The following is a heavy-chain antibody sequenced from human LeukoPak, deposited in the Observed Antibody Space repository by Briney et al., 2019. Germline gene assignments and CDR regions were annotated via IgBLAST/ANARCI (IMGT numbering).Heavy chain of an antibody. CDR2: IYYSGST. J-gene: IGHJ5*02. Sequence: SETLSLTCTVSCGSISSYYWSWIRQPPGKGLEWIWDIYYSGSTNYNPSLKSRVTISVDTSKNQFSLKLSSVTAADTAVYYCARPYYDILTGSNWFDPWGQGTLVTVSS. CDR1: CGSISSYY. V-gene: IGHV4-59*08. CDR3: ARPYYDILTGSNWFDP. D-gene: IGHD3-9*01.